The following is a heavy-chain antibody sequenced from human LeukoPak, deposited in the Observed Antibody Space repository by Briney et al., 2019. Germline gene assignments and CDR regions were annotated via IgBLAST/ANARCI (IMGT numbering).Heavy chain of an antibody. CDR3: ARDRFSGSCDY. D-gene: IGHD1-26*01. J-gene: IGHJ4*02. Sequence: GGSLRLSCAASGFTFSSYWMSWVRQAPGKGLEWVANIKQDGSEKYYVDSVKGRFTISRDNAKNSLYLQMSSLRAEDTAVYYCARDRFSGSCDYWGQGTLVTVSS. CDR1: GFTFSSYW. CDR2: IKQDGSEK. V-gene: IGHV3-7*01.